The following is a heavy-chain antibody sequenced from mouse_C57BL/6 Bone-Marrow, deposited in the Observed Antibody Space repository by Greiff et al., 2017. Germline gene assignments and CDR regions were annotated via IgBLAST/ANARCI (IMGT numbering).Heavy chain of an antibody. V-gene: IGHV14-3*01. Sequence: EVQLQQSVAELVRPGASVKLSCTASGFNIKNTYMHWVKQRPEQGLEWIGRIDPANGNTKYAPKFQGKATITADTSSNTAYLQLSSLTSEDTAIYYCARRPITTVVAWYFDYWGQGTTLTVSS. CDR2: IDPANGNT. D-gene: IGHD1-1*01. CDR3: ARRPITTVVAWYFDY. J-gene: IGHJ2*01. CDR1: GFNIKNTY.